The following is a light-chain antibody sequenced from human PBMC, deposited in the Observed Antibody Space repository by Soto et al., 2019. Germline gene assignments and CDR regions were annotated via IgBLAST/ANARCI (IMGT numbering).Light chain of an antibody. CDR1: QSVSSSY. CDR3: QQYGSSPWT. Sequence: DIELTQSPCTLSLSPGERATISCRASQSVSSSYLAWYQQKPGQAPRPLIYGASSRAIGIPDRFSGSGCGTDFTLTISRLEPADFAVYYCQQYGSSPWTFGQGTKVEIK. V-gene: IGKV3-20*01. J-gene: IGKJ1*01. CDR2: GAS.